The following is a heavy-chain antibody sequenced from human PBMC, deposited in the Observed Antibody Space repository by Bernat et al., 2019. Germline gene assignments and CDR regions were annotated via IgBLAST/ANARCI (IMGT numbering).Heavy chain of an antibody. CDR3: AKDAGGGYTMFQY. D-gene: IGHD6-19*01. J-gene: IGHJ4*02. V-gene: IGHV3-23*01. Sequence: EVQLLESGGGLVQPGGSLTLSCAASGLTFENCGMTWVRQVPGKGLQWVSTISDTGGNTHYADSVKGRFTISRDNSKNTLYLKMNGLRAEDTAIYYCAKDAGGGYTMFQYWGQGTLVTVSS. CDR1: GLTFENCG. CDR2: ISDTGGNT.